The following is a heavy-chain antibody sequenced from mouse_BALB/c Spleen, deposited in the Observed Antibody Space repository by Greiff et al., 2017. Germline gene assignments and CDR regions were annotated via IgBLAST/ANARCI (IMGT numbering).Heavy chain of an antibody. CDR1: GYTFTSYV. D-gene: IGHD2-14*01. CDR3: AKGDYRYDERGFAY. CDR2: INPYNDGT. J-gene: IGHJ3*01. V-gene: IGHV1-14*01. Sequence: EVQLQESGPELVKPGASVKMSCKASGYTFTSYVMHWVKQKPGQGLEWIGYINPYNDGTKYNEKFKGKATLTSDKSSGTAYMELSSLTSEDSAVYYCAKGDYRYDERGFAYWGQGTLVTVSA.